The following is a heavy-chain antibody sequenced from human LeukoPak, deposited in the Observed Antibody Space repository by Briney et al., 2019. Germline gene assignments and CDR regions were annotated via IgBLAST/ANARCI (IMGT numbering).Heavy chain of an antibody. CDR3: TTDRGYFDWLSEGY. J-gene: IGHJ4*02. V-gene: IGHV3-15*01. D-gene: IGHD3-9*01. CDR2: IKSKTDGGTT. CDR1: GFTFSNAW. Sequence: GVSLRLSCAASGFTFSNAWMSWVRQAPGKGLEWVGRIKSKTDGGTTDYAAPVKGRFTISRDDSKNTLYLQMNSLKTEDTAVYYCTTDRGYFDWLSEGYWGQGTLVTVSS.